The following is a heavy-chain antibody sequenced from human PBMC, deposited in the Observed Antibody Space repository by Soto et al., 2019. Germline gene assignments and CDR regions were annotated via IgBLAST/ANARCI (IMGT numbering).Heavy chain of an antibody. CDR1: GGSISSYH. D-gene: IGHD3-10*01. Sequence: QVRLQESGPGLVKPSETLSLTCSVSGGSISSYHWSWIRQPPGKGLEWIGYVYYSGNTIYHPSLKSRVTMSVDTSKNDFSLKLSSVTAADTAVYYCAGEYDSGSYRFDYWGQGTLVSVSA. V-gene: IGHV4-59*01. J-gene: IGHJ4*02. CDR3: AGEYDSGSYRFDY. CDR2: VYYSGNT.